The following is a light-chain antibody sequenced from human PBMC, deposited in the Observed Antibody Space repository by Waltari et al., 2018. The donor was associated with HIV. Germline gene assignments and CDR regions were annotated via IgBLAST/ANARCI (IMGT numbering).Light chain of an antibody. CDR1: PTVSSSY. Sequence: EIVLTQSPGTLSLSPGERATLSCRASPTVSSSYLPWYQQRPGQAPRPLISGAFSRATGIPDRFSGSGSGTDFTLTISRREPEDFAVYYCQHSGTSPRFGPGTKVDIK. V-gene: IGKV3-20*01. CDR2: GAF. CDR3: QHSGTSPR. J-gene: IGKJ3*01.